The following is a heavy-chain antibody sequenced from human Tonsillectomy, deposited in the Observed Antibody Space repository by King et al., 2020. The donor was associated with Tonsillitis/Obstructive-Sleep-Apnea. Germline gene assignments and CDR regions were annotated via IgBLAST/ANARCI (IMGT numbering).Heavy chain of an antibody. J-gene: IGHJ1*01. V-gene: IGHV4-34*01. D-gene: IGHD3/OR15-3a*01. CDR1: GGSFSGYY. CDR3: ARAVSSGRGLAC. CDR2: INHSGST. Sequence: VQLQQWGAGLLKPSETLSLTCAVYGGSFSGYYWSWIRQPPGKGLEWIGEINHSGSTNYNPSLKSRVTISVDTSKNQFFLKLSSVTAADTAVYYCARAVSSGRGLACWGPGTLVPLSS.